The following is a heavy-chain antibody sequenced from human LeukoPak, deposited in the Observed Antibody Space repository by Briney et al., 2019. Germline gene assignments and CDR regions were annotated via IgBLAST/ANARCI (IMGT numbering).Heavy chain of an antibody. Sequence: SETLSLTCAVYGGSFSGYYWNWIRQSPGKGLEWIGEINHSGSTNYNPSLKSRVTISVDTSKNQFSLRLTSVTAADTAIFYCVRGLPGGGLFDYWGQGNLVTVSS. CDR2: INHSGST. V-gene: IGHV4-34*01. CDR3: VRGLPGGGLFDY. D-gene: IGHD3-16*01. CDR1: GGSFSGYY. J-gene: IGHJ4*02.